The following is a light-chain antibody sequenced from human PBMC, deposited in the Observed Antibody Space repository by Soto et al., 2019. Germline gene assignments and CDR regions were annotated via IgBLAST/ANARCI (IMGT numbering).Light chain of an antibody. Sequence: EIVMTQSPATLSVSPGERATLSCRASQSVSSNLAWYQQKPGQAPRLLIYGASPRATGIPARFSGSGSGTEFTLTISSLQSEDFAVYYRQQYNSWPQPFGQGTKLEIK. CDR3: QQYNSWPQP. CDR1: QSVSSN. CDR2: GAS. J-gene: IGKJ2*01. V-gene: IGKV3-15*01.